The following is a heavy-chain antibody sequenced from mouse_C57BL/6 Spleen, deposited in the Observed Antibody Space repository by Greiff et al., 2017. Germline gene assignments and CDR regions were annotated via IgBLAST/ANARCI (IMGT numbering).Heavy chain of an antibody. D-gene: IGHD3-1*01. J-gene: IGHJ3*01. CDR2: INPGSGGT. CDR3: ASAGGFGAWFAD. V-gene: IGHV1-54*01. Sequence: QVQLQQSGAELVRPGPSVKVSCKASGYAFTDYLIEWVKQRPGQGLEWIGVINPGSGGTNYNEKFKGKETLTADKSSSTAYMQRSSLTSEAAAVYFCASAGGFGAWFADWGQGTLVTVSA. CDR1: GYAFTDYL.